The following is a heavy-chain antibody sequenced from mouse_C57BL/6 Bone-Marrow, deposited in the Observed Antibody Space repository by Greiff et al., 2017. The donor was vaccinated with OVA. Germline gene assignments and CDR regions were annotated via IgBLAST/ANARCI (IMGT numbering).Heavy chain of an antibody. J-gene: IGHJ2*01. CDR1: GYTFTSYW. CDR2: IYPGSGGT. Sequence: QVQLKQPGAELVKPGASVKMSCKASGYTFTSYWITWVKQRPGQGLEWIGDIYPGSGGTNYNEKFKSKATLTVDKSSSTAYMQLSSLTSEDSAVYSCARTCNDYDEKDDWGQGTTLTVSA. D-gene: IGHD2-4*01. CDR3: ARTCNDYDEKDD. V-gene: IGHV1-55*01.